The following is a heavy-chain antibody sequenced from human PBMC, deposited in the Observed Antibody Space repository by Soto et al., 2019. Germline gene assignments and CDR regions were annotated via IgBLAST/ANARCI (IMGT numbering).Heavy chain of an antibody. Sequence: EVQLVESGGGLVKPGGSLRLSCAASGFTFSSYSMNWVRQAPGKGLEWVSSISSSSSYIYYADSVKGRFTISRDNAKNSLYLQMNSLKAEDTAVYYCAREREYSSGWYEDAFDIWGQGTMVTVSS. CDR2: ISSSSSYI. D-gene: IGHD6-19*01. J-gene: IGHJ3*02. V-gene: IGHV3-21*01. CDR1: GFTFSSYS. CDR3: AREREYSSGWYEDAFDI.